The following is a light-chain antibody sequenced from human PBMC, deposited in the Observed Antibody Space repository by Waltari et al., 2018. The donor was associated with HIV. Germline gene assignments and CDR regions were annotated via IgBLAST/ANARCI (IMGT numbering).Light chain of an antibody. J-gene: IGKJ1*01. CDR1: QSVLSRSNNKNY. CDR3: QQYYSSPWT. Sequence: LVERATINCKSSQSVLSRSNNKNYLAWYQQKPGQPPKLLIYWASTRESGVPDRFSGSGSGTDFTLTISSLQAEDVAVYFCQQYYSSPWTFGLGTKVEIK. CDR2: WAS. V-gene: IGKV4-1*01.